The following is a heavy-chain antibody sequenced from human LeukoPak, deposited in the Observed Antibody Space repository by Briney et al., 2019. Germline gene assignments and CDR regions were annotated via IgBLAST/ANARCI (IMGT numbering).Heavy chain of an antibody. CDR3: ARDLWQWLSRWFDP. J-gene: IGHJ5*02. CDR1: GFTFSSYA. CDR2: ISYDGSNK. Sequence: GGSLRLSCAASGFTFSSYAMHWVRQAPGKGLEWVAVISYDGSNKYYADSVKGRFTISRDNSKNTLYLQMNSLRAEDTAVYYCARDLWQWLSRWFDPWGQGTLVTVSS. V-gene: IGHV3-30-3*01. D-gene: IGHD6-19*01.